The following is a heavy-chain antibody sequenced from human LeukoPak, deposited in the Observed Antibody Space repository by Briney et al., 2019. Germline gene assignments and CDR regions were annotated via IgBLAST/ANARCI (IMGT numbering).Heavy chain of an antibody. J-gene: IGHJ6*02. D-gene: IGHD3-9*01. CDR1: GGTFSSYA. Sequence: ASVKVSCKASGGTFSSYAISWVRQAPGQGLEWMGWISAYNGNTNYAQKLQGRVTMTTDTSTSTAYMELRSLRSDDTAVYYCARGVYYDILTYYYGMDVWGQGTTVTVSS. CDR3: ARGVYYDILTYYYGMDV. V-gene: IGHV1-18*01. CDR2: ISAYNGNT.